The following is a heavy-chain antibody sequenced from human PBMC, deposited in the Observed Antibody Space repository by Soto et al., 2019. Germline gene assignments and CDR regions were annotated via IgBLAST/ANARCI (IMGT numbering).Heavy chain of an antibody. Sequence: QVQLVQSGAEVKKPGASVKVSCKASGYTFTSYDINWVRQATGQGLEWMGWMNPNSGNTGYAQKFQGRVTMTRNTSISTAYMELSSLRSEDTAVYYCARTLWTEAAGTDNWFDPWGQGTLVTVSS. CDR2: MNPNSGNT. J-gene: IGHJ5*02. CDR3: ARTLWTEAAGTDNWFDP. V-gene: IGHV1-8*01. CDR1: GYTFTSYD. D-gene: IGHD6-13*01.